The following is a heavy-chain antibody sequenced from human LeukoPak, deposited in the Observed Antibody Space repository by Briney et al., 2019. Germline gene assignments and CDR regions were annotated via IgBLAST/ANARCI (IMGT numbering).Heavy chain of an antibody. CDR3: AFPPTPYYYDSSGYYHAY. V-gene: IGHV1-69*13. Sequence: GASVKVSCKTDGYTFNNFGISWVRQAPGQGLEWMGGIIPIFGTANYAQKFQGRVTITADESTSTAYMELSSLRSEDTAVYYCAFPPTPYYYDSSGYYHAYWGQGTLVTVSS. D-gene: IGHD3-22*01. CDR1: GYTFNNFG. CDR2: IIPIFGTA. J-gene: IGHJ4*02.